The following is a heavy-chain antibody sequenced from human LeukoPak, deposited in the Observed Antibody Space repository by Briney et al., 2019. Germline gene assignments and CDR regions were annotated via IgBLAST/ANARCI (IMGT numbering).Heavy chain of an antibody. J-gene: IGHJ4*02. CDR2: ISYDGSNK. D-gene: IGHD4-17*01. V-gene: IGHV3-30*09. Sequence: PGGSLRLSCAASGFTFSSYAMHWVRQAPGKGLEWVAVISYDGSNKYYADSVKGRFAISRDNSKNTLYLQMNSLRAEDTAVYYCARVLSDYGDYYFDYWGQGTLVTVSS. CDR1: GFTFSSYA. CDR3: ARVLSDYGDYYFDY.